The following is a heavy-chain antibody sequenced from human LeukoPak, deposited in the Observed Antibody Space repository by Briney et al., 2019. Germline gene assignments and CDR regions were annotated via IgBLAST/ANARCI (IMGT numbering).Heavy chain of an antibody. J-gene: IGHJ6*02. CDR3: ARDQTTVTTLDYYYGMDV. V-gene: IGHV3-11*01. D-gene: IGHD4-11*01. CDR2: ISSSGSTI. Sequence: GGALRLSCAASGFTFSDYYMSWIPQAPGKGVEGGSYISSSGSTIYYADSVKGRFTISRDNAKNSLYLQMNSLRAEDTAVYYCARDQTTVTTLDYYYGMDVWGQGTTVTVSS. CDR1: GFTFSDYY.